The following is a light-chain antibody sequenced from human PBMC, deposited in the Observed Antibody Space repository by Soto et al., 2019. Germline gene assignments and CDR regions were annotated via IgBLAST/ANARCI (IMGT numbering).Light chain of an antibody. J-gene: IGLJ1*01. CDR3: NSYREDHPRFYV. Sequence: QSALTQPASVSGSPGQSITISCTGTSSDVGNYNYVSWYQQHPGKAPKLMIYDVGSRPSGVSSRFSGSKSGNTASLAISGLQAEDEADYYCNSYREDHPRFYVFGTGTKVTVL. CDR1: SSDVGNYNY. V-gene: IGLV2-14*01. CDR2: DVG.